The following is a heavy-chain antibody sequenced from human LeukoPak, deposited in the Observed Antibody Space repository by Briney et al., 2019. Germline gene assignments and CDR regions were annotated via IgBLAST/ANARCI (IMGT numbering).Heavy chain of an antibody. CDR1: GGSISSSSYC. CDR3: ARLVYSNYLGYYYYYGMDV. D-gene: IGHD4-11*01. J-gene: IGHJ6*02. Sequence: SETLSLTCTVSGGSISSSSYCWGWIRQPPGKGLEWIGSIYYSGSTYYNPSLKSRVTISVDTSKSQFSPKLSSVTAADTAVYYCARLVYSNYLGYYYYYGMDVWGQGTTVTVSS. CDR2: IYYSGST. V-gene: IGHV4-39*01.